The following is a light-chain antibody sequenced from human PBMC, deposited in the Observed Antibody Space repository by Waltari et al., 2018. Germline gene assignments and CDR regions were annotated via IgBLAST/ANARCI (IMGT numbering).Light chain of an antibody. J-gene: IGKJ3*01. Sequence: EFVLTQSPATLSLSPGERATLSCRASQSCRGYLAWYQQKPGQAPRLLIYDTSNRATGIPARFSGSGSGTDFTLTISSLEPEDFAVYYCQHRGHWPPDATFGPGTKVDIK. CDR2: DTS. CDR3: QHRGHWPPDAT. V-gene: IGKV3-11*01. CDR1: QSCRGY.